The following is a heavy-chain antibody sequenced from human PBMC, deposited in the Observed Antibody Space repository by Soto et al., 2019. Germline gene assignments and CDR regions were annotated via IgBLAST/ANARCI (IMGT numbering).Heavy chain of an antibody. CDR1: GDSVTTNYW. D-gene: IGHD2-15*01. CDR3: ARDAAVPGESDRFDY. Sequence: QVQLQESGPGLVKPSGTLSLTCAVSGDSVTTNYWWSWVRQAPGKGLEWIGEAYHNGLTNYNPSLKSRVNMSVDTSKHQFSLKLTYVTAADTAIYYCARDAAVPGESDRFDYWGQGILVTVSS. J-gene: IGHJ4*02. CDR2: AYHNGLT. V-gene: IGHV4-4*02.